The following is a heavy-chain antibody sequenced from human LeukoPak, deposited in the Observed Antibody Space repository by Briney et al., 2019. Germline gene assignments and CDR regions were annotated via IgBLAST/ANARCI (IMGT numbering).Heavy chain of an antibody. CDR1: GFTFSSYA. D-gene: IGHD1-1*01. CDR2: ISYDGSNK. Sequence: PGGSLRLSCAASGFTFSSYAMHWVRQAPGKGLEWVADISYDGSNKYYADSVKGRFTISRDNAKTTLYLQMNSLRAEDTAVYYCARDPGTNKSDYYFYVDVWGKGTTVTVSS. J-gene: IGHJ6*03. V-gene: IGHV3-30*01. CDR3: ARDPGTNKSDYYFYVDV.